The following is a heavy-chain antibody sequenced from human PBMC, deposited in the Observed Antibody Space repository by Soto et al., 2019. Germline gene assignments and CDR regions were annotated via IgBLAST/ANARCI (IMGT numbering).Heavy chain of an antibody. CDR2: INPNSGGT. J-gene: IGHJ4*02. CDR1: GYTFTGYY. CDR3: ARDIVATVWSVAYV. V-gene: IGHV1-2*02. Sequence: QVQLVQSGAEVKKPGASVKVSCKASGYTFTGYYMHWVRQAPGQGLEWMGWINPNSGGTNYAQKFQGRVPMTRDTSVSPAYMELSRLGSADTVVYYCARDIVATVWSVAYVCGQGTLVTVSS. D-gene: IGHD5-12*01.